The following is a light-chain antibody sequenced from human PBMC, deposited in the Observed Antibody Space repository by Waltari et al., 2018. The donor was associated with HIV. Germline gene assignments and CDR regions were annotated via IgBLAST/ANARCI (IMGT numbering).Light chain of an antibody. V-gene: IGKV1-12*01. J-gene: IGKJ3*01. Sequence: IQLTQSPSYVSASVVDRVTITCRASRVIRNGLAWYQQKPGRAPKLLIYSTSRLQNEVPSRFVGSGSGTLFTLAINGLLADYFGTYYCQEADDFPHIFGAGTRVDIK. CDR2: STS. CDR1: RVIRNG. CDR3: QEADDFPHI.